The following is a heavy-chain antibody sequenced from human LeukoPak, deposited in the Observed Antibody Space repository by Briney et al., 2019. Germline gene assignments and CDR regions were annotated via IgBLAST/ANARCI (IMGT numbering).Heavy chain of an antibody. V-gene: IGHV4-30-4*08. CDR3: ARYYCSSPSWQYEGNWFDP. Sequence: PSETLSLTCTVSGGSISSGDYYWSWIRQPPGKGLEWIGYIYYSGNTYYNPSLKSRVTISVDTSKNQFSLKLTSVTAADTAVYYCARYYCSSPSWQYEGNWFDPWGQGTLVTVSS. J-gene: IGHJ5*02. CDR2: IYYSGNT. CDR1: GGSISSGDYY. D-gene: IGHD2-2*01.